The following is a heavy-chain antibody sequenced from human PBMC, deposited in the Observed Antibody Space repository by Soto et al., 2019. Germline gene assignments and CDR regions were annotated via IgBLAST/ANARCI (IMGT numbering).Heavy chain of an antibody. V-gene: IGHV3-30-3*01. CDR2: ISYDGSNK. D-gene: IGHD6-6*01. Sequence: ESGGGVVQPGRSLRLSCAASGFTFSSYAMHWVRQAPGKGLEWVAVISYDGSNKYYADSVKGRFTISRDNSKNTLYLQMNSLRAEDTAVYYCARDTIAARPGGYFQHWGQGTLVTVSS. CDR1: GFTFSSYA. J-gene: IGHJ1*01. CDR3: ARDTIAARPGGYFQH.